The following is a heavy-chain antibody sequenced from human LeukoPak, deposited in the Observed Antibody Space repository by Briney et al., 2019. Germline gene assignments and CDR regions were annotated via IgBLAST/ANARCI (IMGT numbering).Heavy chain of an antibody. D-gene: IGHD1-1*01. CDR3: ARVQRASDY. V-gene: IGHV3-30*04. CDR2: ISYDGSNK. Sequence: GGSLRLSCAASGFTFSSYAMHWVRQAPGKGLEWVAVISYDGSNKYYADSVKGRFTTSRDNSKNTLYLQMNSLRAEDTAVYYCARVQRASDYWGQGTLVTVSS. CDR1: GFTFSSYA. J-gene: IGHJ4*02.